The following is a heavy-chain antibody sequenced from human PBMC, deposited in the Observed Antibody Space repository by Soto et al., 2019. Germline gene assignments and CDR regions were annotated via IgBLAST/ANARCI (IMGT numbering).Heavy chain of an antibody. CDR3: ARDRTYTAALNHYYGMDV. V-gene: IGHV1-69*04. Sequence: GASVKVSCKASGGTFSSYTISWVRQAPGQGLEWMGRIIPILGIANYAQKFQGRVTITADKSTSTAYMELSSLRSEDTAVYYCARDRTYTAALNHYYGMDVWGQGTTVTVSS. J-gene: IGHJ6*02. CDR2: IIPILGIA. D-gene: IGHD6-13*01. CDR1: GGTFSSYT.